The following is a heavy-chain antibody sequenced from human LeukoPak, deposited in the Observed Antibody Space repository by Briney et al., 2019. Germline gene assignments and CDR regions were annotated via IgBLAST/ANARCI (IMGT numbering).Heavy chain of an antibody. V-gene: IGHV3-11*01. J-gene: IGHJ5*02. CDR3: ARGGWSRGWFDP. CDR2: ITMTGSVI. Sequence: GGSLRLSCAASGFAFRDYYMSWIRQARGKGLEWISYITMTGSVIQYSDSVKGRFTTSRDNAKNSLYLQMNSLRAEDTAVYYCARGGWSRGWFDPWGQGTLVTVSS. CDR1: GFAFRDYY. D-gene: IGHD6-19*01.